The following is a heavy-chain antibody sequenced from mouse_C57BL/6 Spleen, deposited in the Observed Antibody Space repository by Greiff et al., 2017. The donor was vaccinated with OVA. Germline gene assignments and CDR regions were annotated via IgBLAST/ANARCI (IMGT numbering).Heavy chain of an antibody. Sequence: QVQLQQSGAELMKPGASVKLSCKATGYTFTGYWIEWVQQRPGHGLEWIGEILPGSGSTNHNEKFKGKATFTADTSSNTAYIQLSSLTTEDSAIYYCARRDSSGSDLDNGGQGTTLTVSS. J-gene: IGHJ2*01. D-gene: IGHD3-2*02. CDR2: ILPGSGST. V-gene: IGHV1-9*01. CDR3: ARRDSSGSDLDN. CDR1: GYTFTGYW.